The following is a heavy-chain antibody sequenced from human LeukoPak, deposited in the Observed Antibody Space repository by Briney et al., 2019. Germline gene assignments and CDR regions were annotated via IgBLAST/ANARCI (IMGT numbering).Heavy chain of an antibody. CDR3: AKDLDYDFWSGMCPFDY. D-gene: IGHD3-3*01. V-gene: IGHV3-33*03. J-gene: IGHJ4*02. CDR1: GFTFSSYG. Sequence: GRSLRLSCAASGFTFSSYGMHWVRQAPGKGLEWVAVIWYDGCNKYYADSVKGRFTSSRDKSKNTLYLQMNSLRAEDTAVYYCAKDLDYDFWSGMCPFDYWGQGTLVTVSS. CDR2: IWYDGCNK.